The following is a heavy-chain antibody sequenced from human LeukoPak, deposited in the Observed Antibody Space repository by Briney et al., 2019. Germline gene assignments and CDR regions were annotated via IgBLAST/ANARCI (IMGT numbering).Heavy chain of an antibody. V-gene: IGHV3-53*01. J-gene: IGHJ4*02. D-gene: IGHD5/OR15-5a*01. CDR3: ARETGLVSFDY. CDR2: IYSGGST. Sequence: GGSLRLSCAASGFTVSSNYMSWVRQAPGKGLEGGSVIYSGGSTYYADSVKGRFTISRDNSKNTLYLQMNSLRAEDTAVYYCARETGLVSFDYWGQGTLVTVSS. CDR1: GFTVSSNY.